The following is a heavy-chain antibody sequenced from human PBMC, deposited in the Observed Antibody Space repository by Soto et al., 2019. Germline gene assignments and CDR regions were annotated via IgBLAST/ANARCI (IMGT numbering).Heavy chain of an antibody. V-gene: IGHV3-74*01. CDR2: INTDGTFT. J-gene: IGHJ4*02. D-gene: IGHD6-19*01. CDR3: VRGTSDWPGVDY. Sequence: GGSLRLSCAASGFTFSTYWMHWVRQVPGRGLVWVSRINTDGTFTTYADSVKGRFTISRDDAKNTLYLQMNNLRAEDTAIYFCVRGTSDWPGVDYWGQGTLVTVSS. CDR1: GFTFSTYW.